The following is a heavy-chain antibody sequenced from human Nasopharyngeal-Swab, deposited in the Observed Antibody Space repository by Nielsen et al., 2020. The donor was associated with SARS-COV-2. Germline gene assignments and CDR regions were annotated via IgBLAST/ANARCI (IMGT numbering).Heavy chain of an antibody. CDR3: AREVGDAFDV. Sequence: ASVKVSCKTSGYSFSNYAINWVRQAAEQGFEWMGWINTNTGIPTYVQGFTGRFVFSLDTAVSTAFLQINSLKSEDTGLYYCAREVGDAFDVWGQGTMVTVSS. CDR1: GYSFSNYA. CDR2: INTNTGIP. V-gene: IGHV7-4-1*02. J-gene: IGHJ3*01.